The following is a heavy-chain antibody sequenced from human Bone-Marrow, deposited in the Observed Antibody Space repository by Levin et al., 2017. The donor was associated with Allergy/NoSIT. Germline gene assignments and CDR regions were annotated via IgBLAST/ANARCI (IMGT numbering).Heavy chain of an antibody. CDR1: GFTFSNAW. D-gene: IGHD3-10*01. CDR3: TTDRGSQLLWFGELVGWFDP. Sequence: GESLKISCAASGFTFSNAWMSWVRQAPGKGLEWVGRIKSKTDGGTTDYAAPVKGRFTISRDDSKNTLYLQMNSLKTEDTAVYYCTTDRGSQLLWFGELVGWFDPWGQGTLVTVSS. CDR2: IKSKTDGGTT. J-gene: IGHJ5*02. V-gene: IGHV3-15*01.